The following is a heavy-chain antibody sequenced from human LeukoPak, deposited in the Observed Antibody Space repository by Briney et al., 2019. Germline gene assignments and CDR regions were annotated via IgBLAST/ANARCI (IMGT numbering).Heavy chain of an antibody. CDR3: VKRSCSGGTCPLDY. V-gene: IGHV3-64D*09. J-gene: IGHJ4*02. CDR1: GFTFSSYA. CDR2: ITSTGGTT. D-gene: IGHD2-15*01. Sequence: GSLRLSCSASGFTFSSYALSWVRQAPGKGLKYVSGITSTGGTTYYADSVKGRFTIPRDNSENTLYLQMSSLRPEDTALYYCVKRSCSGGTCPLDYWGQGTLVTVSS.